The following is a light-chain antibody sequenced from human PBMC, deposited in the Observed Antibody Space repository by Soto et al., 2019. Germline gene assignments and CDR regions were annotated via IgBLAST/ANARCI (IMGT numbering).Light chain of an antibody. J-gene: IGLJ1*01. Sequence: QSALTQPASVSGSPGQSITLSCAGTTNDIGSYNYVSWFQQHPGEAPKLIIFEVTHRPSGISTRFSGSKSGNTASLTISDLQAEDEALYYCSSYTNNSTQVFGTGTKLTVL. CDR3: SSYTNNSTQV. CDR2: EVT. V-gene: IGLV2-14*01. CDR1: TNDIGSYNY.